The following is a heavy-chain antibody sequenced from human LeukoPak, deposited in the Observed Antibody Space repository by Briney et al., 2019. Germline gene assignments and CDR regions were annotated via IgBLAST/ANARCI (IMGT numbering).Heavy chain of an antibody. CDR2: IKSKTDGGTT. Sequence: GGSLRLSCVASGFTFSNAWMNWVRQAPGKGLEWVGRIKSKTDGGTTDYAAPVKGRFTISRDDSKNTVYLQMNSLKTEDTAVYYCAAAMVRGVYFDYWGQGTLVTVSS. D-gene: IGHD3-10*01. V-gene: IGHV3-15*05. CDR1: GFTFSNAW. CDR3: AAAMVRGVYFDY. J-gene: IGHJ4*02.